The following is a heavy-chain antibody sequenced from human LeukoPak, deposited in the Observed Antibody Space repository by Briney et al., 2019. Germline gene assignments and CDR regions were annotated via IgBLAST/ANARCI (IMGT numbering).Heavy chain of an antibody. CDR1: GGSFSGNY. V-gene: IGHV4-34*01. Sequence: SETLSLTCDVYGGSFSGNYCTWIRQPPAKGLEWIGEINHTGSTSYNPSLKSRATKSVDTSKNQFSLRLTSVTAADTAVYYCARGRVQPRSGYSYRLWYFDLWGRGTLVTVSS. CDR3: ARGRVQPRSGYSYRLWYFDL. D-gene: IGHD3-22*01. CDR2: INHTGST. J-gene: IGHJ2*01.